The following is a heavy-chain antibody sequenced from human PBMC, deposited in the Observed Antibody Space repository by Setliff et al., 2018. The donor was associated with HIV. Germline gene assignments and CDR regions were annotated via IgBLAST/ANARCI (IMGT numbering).Heavy chain of an antibody. D-gene: IGHD6-13*01. CDR2: IHYRGST. CDR1: GDSFTDNY. V-gene: IGHV4-59*12. J-gene: IGHJ4*02. Sequence: PSETLSLTCIVSGDSFTDNYWTWIRQPPGKGLEWIGHIHYRGSTNYHPSLRGRVTISVDTSMDQFSLKLNSVTAADTAVYYCAAASSWDPLLDYWGQGTLVTVSS. CDR3: AAASSWDPLLDY.